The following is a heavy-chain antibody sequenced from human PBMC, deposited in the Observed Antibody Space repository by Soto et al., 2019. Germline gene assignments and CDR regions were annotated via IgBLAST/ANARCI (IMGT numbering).Heavy chain of an antibody. CDR2: INPTSGGT. V-gene: IGHV1-2*02. Sequence: ASVKVSCKAAGYSFTAYYIHWVRQAPGQGFEWMGWINPTSGGTNYAQKFQGRVTVTRDTSISTAYMELTRLRSDDTAVYSCARDLGGLGVPFDNWGHGTRVTVSS. D-gene: IGHD3-16*01. CDR3: ARDLGGLGVPFDN. CDR1: GYSFTAYY. J-gene: IGHJ4*01.